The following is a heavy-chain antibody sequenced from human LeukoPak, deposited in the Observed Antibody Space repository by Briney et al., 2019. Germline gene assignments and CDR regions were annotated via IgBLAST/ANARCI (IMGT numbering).Heavy chain of an antibody. V-gene: IGHV3-43*02. J-gene: IGHJ3*02. Sequence: PGGSLRLSCAASGFTFDDYTMHSVRQAPAKGLEWVSLISGDGGSTYYADSVKGRFTISRDNSKNSLYLQMNSLRTEDTALYYCAKVFWAGAYCGGDCFAAFDIWGQGTMVTVSS. CDR1: GFTFDDYT. CDR3: AKVFWAGAYCGGDCFAAFDI. D-gene: IGHD2-21*02. CDR2: ISGDGGST.